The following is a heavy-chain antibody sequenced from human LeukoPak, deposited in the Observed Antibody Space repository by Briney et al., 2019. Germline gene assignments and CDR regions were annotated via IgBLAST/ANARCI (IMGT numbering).Heavy chain of an antibody. D-gene: IGHD6-19*01. CDR1: GGSISNYY. V-gene: IGHV4-59*01. CDR3: AGHWGFGSGTYDY. CDR2: ISNSGTT. Sequence: SETLSLTCTVSGGSISNYYWSWIRQPPGRGLEWIGYISNSGTTNYNPSLKSRVTISVDTSKNQLSVKLSSVTAADSAVYYCAGHWGFGSGTYDYWGQGILVTVPS. J-gene: IGHJ4*02.